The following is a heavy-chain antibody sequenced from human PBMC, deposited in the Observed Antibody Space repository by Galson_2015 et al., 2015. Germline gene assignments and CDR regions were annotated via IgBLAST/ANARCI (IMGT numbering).Heavy chain of an antibody. CDR1: GFTFSSYA. V-gene: IGHV3-30-3*01. CDR3: ARERSWGHYCGSGSCLDV. CDR2: ISSDGNSK. J-gene: IGHJ6*02. Sequence: SLRLSCAASGFTFSSYAMHWVRQAPGKGLEWMAVISSDGNSKDYADSVKGRLTISRDNSKNTLYLQMSSLTAEDTAVYYCARERSWGHYCGSGSCLDVWGQGTPVTVSS. D-gene: IGHD3-10*01.